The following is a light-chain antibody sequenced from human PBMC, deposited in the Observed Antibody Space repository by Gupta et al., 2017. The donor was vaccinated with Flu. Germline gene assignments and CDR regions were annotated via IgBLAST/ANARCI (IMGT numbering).Light chain of an antibody. J-gene: IGKJ1*01. Sequence: VTLGESASNSCRSSQSPVYSDGNTLLDWFQQRPGQSPRRIIYKDSSRDCRVPDRFSGSGFGTYFTLKISREEAEDVGVYYCTQSKRWPWAFGQGTKVEIK. CDR3: TQSKRWPWA. V-gene: IGKV2-30*01. CDR1: QSPVYSDGNTL. CDR2: KDS.